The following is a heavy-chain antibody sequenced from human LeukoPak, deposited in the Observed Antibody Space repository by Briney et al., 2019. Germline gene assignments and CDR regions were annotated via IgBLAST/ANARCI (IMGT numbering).Heavy chain of an antibody. D-gene: IGHD1-26*01. Sequence: GGSLRLSCAASGFTISTYTMNWVRQAPGKGLEWVSSISSSTSYIYYADSVKGRFTISRDNAKNSLYLQMNSLRAEDTAVYYCARENSGSYYQFDYWGQGTLVTVSS. J-gene: IGHJ4*02. CDR3: ARENSGSYYQFDY. CDR2: ISSSTSYI. V-gene: IGHV3-21*01. CDR1: GFTISTYT.